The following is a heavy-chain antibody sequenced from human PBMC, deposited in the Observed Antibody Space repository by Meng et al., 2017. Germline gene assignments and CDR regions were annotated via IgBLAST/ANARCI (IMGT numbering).Heavy chain of an antibody. CDR1: GGSISNHY. V-gene: IGHV4-59*11. J-gene: IGHJ4*02. Sequence: QVQLQESGPGLVKSSQTLSLTCTVSGGSISNHYWVWIRQPPGKGLEWIGYIYYTGSTNYNPSLKSRVTISLDTSKNQFSLKLSSVTAADTAVYYCARGEHRTGVEDYWGQGTLVTVSS. CDR2: IYYTGST. D-gene: IGHD1-14*01. CDR3: ARGEHRTGVEDY.